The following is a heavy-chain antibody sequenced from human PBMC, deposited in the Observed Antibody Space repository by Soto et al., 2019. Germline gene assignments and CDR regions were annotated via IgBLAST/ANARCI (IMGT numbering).Heavy chain of an antibody. CDR1: FYTFTIYG. J-gene: IGHJ6*02. CDR2: ISAYNGNT. Sequence: ASVXVSFKSSFYTFTIYGIIFLLQAPGQGLEWMGWISAYNGNTNYAQKLQGRVTMTADKSTSTAYLELRSLRSEDTAVYYCAREGINGNNSNYYSYGMDVWGQGTTVTVSS. V-gene: IGHV1-18*01. CDR3: AREGINGNNSNYYSYGMDV. D-gene: IGHD1-20*01.